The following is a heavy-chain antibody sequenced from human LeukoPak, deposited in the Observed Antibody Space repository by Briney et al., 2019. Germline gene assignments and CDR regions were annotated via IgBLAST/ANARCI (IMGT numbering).Heavy chain of an antibody. J-gene: IGHJ4*02. CDR2: ISSSSSYI. V-gene: IGHV3-21*01. D-gene: IGHD2-15*01. CDR3: ARDCGGSCYFNS. Sequence: GGSLRLSCAASGFTFSSYSMNWVRQAPGKGLEWVSSISSSSSYIYYADSVKGRFTISRDDAKNSLYLQMNSLRAEDTAVYYCARDCGGSCYFNSWGQGTLVTVSS. CDR1: GFTFSSYS.